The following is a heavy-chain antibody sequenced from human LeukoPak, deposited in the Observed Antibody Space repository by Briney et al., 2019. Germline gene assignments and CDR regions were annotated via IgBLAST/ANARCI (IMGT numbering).Heavy chain of an antibody. CDR3: AREDSGSYYNYYYFYMDV. CDR1: GGSISSYY. V-gene: IGHV4-59*12. CDR2: IYYSGNT. Sequence: SETLSLTCTVPGGSISSYYWSWIRQPPGKGLEWIGYIYYSGNTNYNPSLKSRVTLSVDTSKTQFSLRLSSVTAADTAVYYCAREDSGSYYNYYYFYMDVWGKGTTVTISS. D-gene: IGHD3-10*01. J-gene: IGHJ6*03.